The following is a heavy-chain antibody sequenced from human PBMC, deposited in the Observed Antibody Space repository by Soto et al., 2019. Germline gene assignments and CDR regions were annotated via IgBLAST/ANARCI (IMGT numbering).Heavy chain of an antibody. Sequence: GGSLRLSCAASGFTFSSYAMSWVRQAPGKGLEWVSAISGSGGSTYYADSVKGRFTISRDNSKNTLYLQMNSLRAEDTAVYYCARGYGDYPTRYYYYYMDVWGKGTTVTVSS. CDR2: ISGSGGST. CDR3: ARGYGDYPTRYYYYYMDV. CDR1: GFTFSSYA. D-gene: IGHD4-17*01. V-gene: IGHV3-23*01. J-gene: IGHJ6*03.